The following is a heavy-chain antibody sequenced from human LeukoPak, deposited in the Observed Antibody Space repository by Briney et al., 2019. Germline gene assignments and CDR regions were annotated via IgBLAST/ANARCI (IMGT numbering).Heavy chain of an antibody. J-gene: IGHJ4*02. D-gene: IGHD1-7*01. Sequence: GASVKVSCKASGYTFTSYAMHWVRQAPGQGLEWMGWISAYNGNTNYAQKLQGRVTMTTDTSTSTAYMELRSLRSDDTAVYYCAREDNWNYVLDYWGQGTLVTVSS. CDR1: GYTFTSYA. CDR2: ISAYNGNT. CDR3: AREDNWNYVLDY. V-gene: IGHV1-18*01.